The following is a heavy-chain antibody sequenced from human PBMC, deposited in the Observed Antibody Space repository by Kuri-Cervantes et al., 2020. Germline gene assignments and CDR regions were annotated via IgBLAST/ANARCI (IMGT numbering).Heavy chain of an antibody. CDR1: GYSISNGYY. CDR3: ARANGDYYFDY. D-gene: IGHD4-17*01. Sequence: SQTLSLTCAVSGYSISNGYYWGWIRQPPGTGLEWIGTLYQGGSAYYNPSLKSRVTISVDTSKNQFSLKVNSVTAADTAVYYCARANGDYYFDYWGQGTLVTVSS. J-gene: IGHJ4*02. V-gene: IGHV4-38-2*01. CDR2: LYQGGSA.